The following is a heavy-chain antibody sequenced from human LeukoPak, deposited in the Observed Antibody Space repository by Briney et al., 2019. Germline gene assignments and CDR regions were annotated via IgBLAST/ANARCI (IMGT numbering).Heavy chain of an antibody. Sequence: AGGSLRLSCAASGFPFTTYAMSWVRPAPGKGLEWVSAISGSDGGTHYADSVKGRFTTSRDNSKNTLYLQMSSRRADDTAVYYCARLRNTMTTPRFDYWGQGTLVTVSS. V-gene: IGHV3-23*01. CDR2: ISGSDGGT. J-gene: IGHJ4*02. D-gene: IGHD4-17*01. CDR3: ARLRNTMTTPRFDY. CDR1: GFPFTTYA.